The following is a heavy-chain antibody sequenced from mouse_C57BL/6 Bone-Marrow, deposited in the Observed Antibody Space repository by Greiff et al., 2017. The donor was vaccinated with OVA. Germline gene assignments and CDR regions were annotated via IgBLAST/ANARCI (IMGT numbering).Heavy chain of an antibody. Sequence: VQLQQSGPELVKPGASVKISCKASGYSFTDYNMNWVKQSNGKSLEWIGVINPYYGTTSYNQKFKGKATLTVDQSSSTAYMQLISLTSEDSAVSYYALYYGSSYRYFEVWGTGTTVTVSS. V-gene: IGHV1-39*01. CDR3: ALYYGSSYRYFEV. CDR2: INPYYGTT. D-gene: IGHD1-1*01. J-gene: IGHJ1*03. CDR1: GYSFTDYN.